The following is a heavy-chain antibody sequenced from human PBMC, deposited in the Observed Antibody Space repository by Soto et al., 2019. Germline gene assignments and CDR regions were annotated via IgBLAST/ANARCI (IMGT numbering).Heavy chain of an antibody. V-gene: IGHV3-23*01. Sequence: GGSLRLSCAASGFTFSSYAMSWVRQAPGKGLEWVSAISGSGGSTYYADSVKGRFTISRDNSKNTLYLQMNSLRAEDTAVYYCAKGSYYDFWSGLPSDAFDIWGQGTMVTVSS. D-gene: IGHD3-3*01. CDR2: ISGSGGST. J-gene: IGHJ3*02. CDR1: GFTFSSYA. CDR3: AKGSYYDFWSGLPSDAFDI.